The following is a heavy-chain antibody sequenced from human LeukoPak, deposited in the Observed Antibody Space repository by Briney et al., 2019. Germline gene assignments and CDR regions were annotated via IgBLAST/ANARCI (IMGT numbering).Heavy chain of an antibody. CDR2: IYTSGST. V-gene: IGHV4-4*07. Sequence: SETLSLTCTVSGGSFSSYYWSWIRQPAGKGLEWIGRIYTSGSTNYNPSLKSRVTMSVDTSKNQFSLKLSSVTAADTAVYYCARDGYCSSTSCSKHYYYYYMDVWGKGTTVTVSS. J-gene: IGHJ6*03. CDR1: GGSFSSYY. D-gene: IGHD2-2*03. CDR3: ARDGYCSSTSCSKHYYYYYMDV.